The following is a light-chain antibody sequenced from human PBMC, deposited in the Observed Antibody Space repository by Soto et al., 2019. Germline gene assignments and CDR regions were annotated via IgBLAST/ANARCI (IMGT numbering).Light chain of an antibody. V-gene: IGLV6-57*04. CDR3: HSYDSSTPVV. Sequence: LTQPHSVSESPGKTVIISCTRSSGNIGSNYVQWYQQRPGSAPTTLIYEDDQRPSGVPDRFSGSIDRSSNSASLTISGLKTEDEADYYCHSYDSSTPVVFGGGTKVTVL. CDR2: EDD. J-gene: IGLJ2*01. CDR1: SGNIGSNY.